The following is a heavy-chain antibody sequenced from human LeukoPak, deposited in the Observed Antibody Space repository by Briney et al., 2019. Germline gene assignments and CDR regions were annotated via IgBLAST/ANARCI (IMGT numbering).Heavy chain of an antibody. J-gene: IGHJ2*01. Sequence: SETLSLTCTVSGGSISSGSYYWSWIRQPAGKGLEWIGRIYTSGSTNYNPSLKSRVTISVDTSKNQFSLKLSSVTAADTAVYYCARDLGYSYGYRYFDLWGRGTLVTVSS. CDR2: IYTSGST. D-gene: IGHD5-18*01. CDR1: GGSISSGSYY. V-gene: IGHV4-61*02. CDR3: ARDLGYSYGYRYFDL.